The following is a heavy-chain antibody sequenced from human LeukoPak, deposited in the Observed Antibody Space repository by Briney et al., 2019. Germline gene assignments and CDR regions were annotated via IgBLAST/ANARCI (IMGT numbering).Heavy chain of an antibody. J-gene: IGHJ4*02. CDR1: GGSISSYY. CDR2: IYHSGST. V-gene: IGHV4-38-2*02. CDR3: ARVARGYSYGYYFDY. Sequence: SETLSLTCTVSGGSISSYYWGWIRQPPGKGLEWIGSIYHSGSTYYNPPLKSRVTISVDTSKNQFSLKLSSVTAADTAVYYCARVARGYSYGYYFDYWGQGTLVTVSS. D-gene: IGHD5-18*01.